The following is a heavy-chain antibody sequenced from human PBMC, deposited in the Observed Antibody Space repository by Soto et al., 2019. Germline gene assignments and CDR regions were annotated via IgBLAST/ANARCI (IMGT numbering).Heavy chain of an antibody. CDR3: ARGSTYYDILTGYYPYYYYYYMDV. Sequence: ASVKVSCTASGYTFTSYDINWVRQATRQGLEWMGWMNPNSGNTGYAQKFQGRVTMTRNTSISTAYMELSSLRSEDTAVYYCARGSTYYDILTGYYPYYYYYYMDVWGKGTTVTVSS. CDR2: MNPNSGNT. J-gene: IGHJ6*03. V-gene: IGHV1-8*01. D-gene: IGHD3-9*01. CDR1: GYTFTSYD.